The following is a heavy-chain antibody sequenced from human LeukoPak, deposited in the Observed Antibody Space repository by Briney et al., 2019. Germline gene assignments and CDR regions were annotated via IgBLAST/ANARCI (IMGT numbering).Heavy chain of an antibody. CDR2: ISWNSGSI. J-gene: IGHJ4*02. V-gene: IGHV3-9*01. CDR3: AKDNRRHYTSGPNPDSLH. Sequence: GGSLRLSCAGSGFIFNNYAMHWVRQPPGKGLEWVSGISWNSGSIDYADSVKGRFTISRDNAKNSLYLQMNRLRVEDTAFYYCAKDNRRHYTSGPNPDSLHWGQGALVTVSS. CDR1: GFIFNNYA. D-gene: IGHD6-19*01.